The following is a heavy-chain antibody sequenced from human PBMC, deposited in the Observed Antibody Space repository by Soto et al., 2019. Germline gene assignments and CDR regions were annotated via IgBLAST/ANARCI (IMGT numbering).Heavy chain of an antibody. D-gene: IGHD2-15*01. J-gene: IGHJ4*02. V-gene: IGHV3-21*01. CDR3: ARDRELCSGGSCYSGFIYY. CDR2: ISSSSSYI. Sequence: EVQLLESGGGLVKPGGSLRLSCAASGFTFSTYTMNWVRQAPGKGLEWVSSISSSSSYIYYADSLKGRLTISRDNAKSSLYLHMNSLRAEDTAVYYCARDRELCSGGSCYSGFIYYWGQRTLVTVSS. CDR1: GFTFSTYT.